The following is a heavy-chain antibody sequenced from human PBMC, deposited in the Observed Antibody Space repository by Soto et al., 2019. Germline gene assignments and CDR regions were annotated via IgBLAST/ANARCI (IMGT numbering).Heavy chain of an antibody. V-gene: IGHV3-7*01. CDR1: GFTFGDYA. Sequence: GSLRLSCTASGFTFGDYAMSWFRQAPGKGLEWVANIKQDGSEKYYVDSVKGRFTISRDNAKNSLYLQMNSLRAEDTAVYYCARFYYDSSGYLPSPYYYYYGMDVWGQGTTVTVSS. J-gene: IGHJ6*02. CDR2: IKQDGSEK. D-gene: IGHD3-22*01. CDR3: ARFYYDSSGYLPSPYYYYYGMDV.